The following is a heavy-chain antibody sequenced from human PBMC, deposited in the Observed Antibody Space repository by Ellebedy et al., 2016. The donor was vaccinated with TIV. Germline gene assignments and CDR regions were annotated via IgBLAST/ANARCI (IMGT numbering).Heavy chain of an antibody. CDR3: ARDYRPWKRLAPFDY. CDR1: GFTFSTYG. V-gene: IGHV3-33*01. Sequence: PGGSLRLSCAASGFTFSTYGMHWVRQAPGKGLEWVAGIWFDGSNQNYVDSVQGRFTISRDNSKNMLYLQMKSLRAEDTAQYYCARDYRPWKRLAPFDYWGLGTLVTVSS. CDR2: IWFDGSNQ. J-gene: IGHJ4*02. D-gene: IGHD1-1*01.